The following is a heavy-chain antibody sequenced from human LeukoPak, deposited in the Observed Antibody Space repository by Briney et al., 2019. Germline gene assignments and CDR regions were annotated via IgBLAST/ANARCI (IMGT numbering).Heavy chain of an antibody. CDR1: GGSFSVYY. CDR3: ARKDDILTGYTPNGMDV. J-gene: IGHJ6*02. Sequence: SETLSLTCAVYGGSFSVYYWSWIRQPPGKGLEWIGEINHSGSTNYNPSLKSRVTISVDTSKNQFSLKLSSVTAADTAVYYCARKDDILTGYTPNGMDVWGQGTTVTVSS. D-gene: IGHD3-9*01. CDR2: INHSGST. V-gene: IGHV4-34*01.